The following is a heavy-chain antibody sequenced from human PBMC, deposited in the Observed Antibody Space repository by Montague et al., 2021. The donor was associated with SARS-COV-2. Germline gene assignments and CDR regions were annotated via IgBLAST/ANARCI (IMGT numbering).Heavy chain of an antibody. Sequence: SETLSLTCTVSGDSISSSSYDWGWIRRPPGKGLEWIGHISYHGNTNYNPSLKSRVTISIDTSRNQFSLKVSSVTATDTAIYYCARRLDYWDSSGQRRHFDYWGQETPVTVSS. CDR2: ISYHGNT. CDR3: ARRLDYWDSSGQRRHFDY. V-gene: IGHV4-39*01. J-gene: IGHJ4*02. CDR1: GDSISSSSYD. D-gene: IGHD3-22*01.